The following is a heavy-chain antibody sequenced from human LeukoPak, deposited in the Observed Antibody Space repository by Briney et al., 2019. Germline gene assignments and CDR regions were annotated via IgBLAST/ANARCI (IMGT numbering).Heavy chain of an antibody. J-gene: IGHJ4*02. D-gene: IGHD6-13*01. V-gene: IGHV3-66*01. Sequence: GGSLRLSCAASGFTVSSNYMSWVRQAPGKGLEGVSVIYSGGSTYYADSVKGRFTISRDNSKNTLYLQMNSLRAEDTAVYYCARVSGYSSSWYEPSGYWGQGTLVTVSS. CDR1: GFTVSSNY. CDR2: IYSGGST. CDR3: ARVSGYSSSWYEPSGY.